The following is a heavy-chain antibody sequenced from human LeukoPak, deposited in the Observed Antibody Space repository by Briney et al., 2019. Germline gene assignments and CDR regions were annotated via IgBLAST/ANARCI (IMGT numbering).Heavy chain of an antibody. J-gene: IGHJ2*01. D-gene: IGHD2-15*01. Sequence: PGGSLRLSCAASGFTFSSYSMNWVRQAPGKGLEWVSSISSSSSYIYYADSVKGRFTISRDNAKNPLYLQMNSLRAEDTAVYYCAREYCSGGSCYSRPYWYFDLWGRGTLVTVSS. CDR2: ISSSSSYI. CDR3: AREYCSGGSCYSRPYWYFDL. CDR1: GFTFSSYS. V-gene: IGHV3-21*01.